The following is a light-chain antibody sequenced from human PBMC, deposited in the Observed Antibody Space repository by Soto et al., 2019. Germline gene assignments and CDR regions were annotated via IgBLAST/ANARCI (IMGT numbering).Light chain of an antibody. Sequence: DIQMPQSPSTLSASVGDGVTITCRASQNISVWLAWYQQRPGKAPKLLMYDASSLETGVPSRFSGSGSGTEFSLTIRSLQTDDSATYYCQQYDSSSPTFGQGTKLESK. CDR2: DAS. CDR3: QQYDSSSPT. V-gene: IGKV1-5*01. CDR1: QNISVW. J-gene: IGKJ2*01.